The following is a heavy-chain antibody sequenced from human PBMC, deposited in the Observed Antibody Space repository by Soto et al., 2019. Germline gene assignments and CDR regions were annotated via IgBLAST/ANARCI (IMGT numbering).Heavy chain of an antibody. CDR2: IYHSGST. D-gene: IGHD3-9*01. J-gene: IGHJ6*02. CDR1: GGSIISSNW. Sequence: SETLSLTCAVSGGSIISSNWWSWVRQPPGKGLEWIGEIYHSGSTNYNPSLKSRVTISVDKSKNQFSLKLSSVTAADTAVYYCARDPAYYDILTGYHPYGMDVWGQGTTVTVSS. V-gene: IGHV4-4*02. CDR3: ARDPAYYDILTGYHPYGMDV.